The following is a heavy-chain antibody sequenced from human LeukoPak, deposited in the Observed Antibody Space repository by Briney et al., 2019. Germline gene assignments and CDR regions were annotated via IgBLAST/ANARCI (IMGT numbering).Heavy chain of an antibody. CDR1: GFTFSSYS. Sequence: GGSLRLSCAASGFTFSSYSMNWVRQAPGKGLEWVSSISSSSSYIYYADSVKGRFTISRDNAKNSLYLQMNSLRAEDTAVYYCARSGAGMGAFDIWGQGTMVTVSS. CDR2: ISSSSSYI. J-gene: IGHJ3*02. V-gene: IGHV3-21*01. CDR3: ARSGAGMGAFDI. D-gene: IGHD3-10*01.